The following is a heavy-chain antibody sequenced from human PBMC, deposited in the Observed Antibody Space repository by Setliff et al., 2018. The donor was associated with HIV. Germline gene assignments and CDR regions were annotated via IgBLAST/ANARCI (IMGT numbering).Heavy chain of an antibody. J-gene: IGHJ4*02. CDR2: FNPIFTTP. CDR1: GGSFRNYA. D-gene: IGHD2-21*02. Sequence: SVKVSCKASGGSFRNYAISWVRQAPGQGLEWMGGFNPIFTTPDYAQKFQDRVTMTADESTSTAYMELRGLTSEDTAVYFCARGVRVTVVQRGSSFDYWGQGTRVTVSS. V-gene: IGHV1-69*13. CDR3: ARGVRVTVVQRGSSFDY.